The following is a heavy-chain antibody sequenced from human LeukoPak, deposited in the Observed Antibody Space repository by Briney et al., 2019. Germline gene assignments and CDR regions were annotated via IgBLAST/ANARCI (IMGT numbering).Heavy chain of an antibody. J-gene: IGHJ3*01. V-gene: IGHV6-1*01. CDR1: GDSVSSNSAA. Sequence: SQTLSLTCAVSGDSVSSNSAAWNWIRQSPSRGLEWLGRTYYRSKWYNDYAVSVKSRITINPDTSKDQFSLQLNSVTPEDTAVYYCVRDDGIGLDAFDVWSPGTMVTVSS. CDR2: TYYRSKWYN. CDR3: VRDDGIGLDAFDV. D-gene: IGHD1-14*01.